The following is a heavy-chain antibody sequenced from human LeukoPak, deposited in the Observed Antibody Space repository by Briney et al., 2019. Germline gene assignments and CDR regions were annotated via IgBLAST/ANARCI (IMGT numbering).Heavy chain of an antibody. CDR1: GFTVSSTY. CDR3: ASGYSYGYFGY. CDR2: IYTGGST. V-gene: IGHV3-53*01. D-gene: IGHD5-18*01. J-gene: IGHJ4*02. Sequence: GGSLRLSCAASGFTVSSTYMSWVRQAPGKGLEWVSVIYTGGSTYYADSVKGRFTISRDNSKNTLYLQMNSLRAEDTAVYYCASGYSYGYFGYWGQGTLVTVSS.